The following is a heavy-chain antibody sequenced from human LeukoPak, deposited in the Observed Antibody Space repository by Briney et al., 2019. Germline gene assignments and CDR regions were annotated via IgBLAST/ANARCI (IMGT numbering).Heavy chain of an antibody. J-gene: IGHJ4*02. Sequence: GGSLRLSCVASGFTFSRFGMYWVRQAPGKGPEWVAVMSFDGSQRFYADSVRGRFTISRDNSKNTLYLQMSSLRGEDTAVYYCAKYESGYPMRYLRNWGQGTLVTVSS. CDR3: AKYESGYPMRYLRN. V-gene: IGHV3-30*18. CDR2: MSFDGSQR. CDR1: GFTFSRFG. D-gene: IGHD5-12*01.